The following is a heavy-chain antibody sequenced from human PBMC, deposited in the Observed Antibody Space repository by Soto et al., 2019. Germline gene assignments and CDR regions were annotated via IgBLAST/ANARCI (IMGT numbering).Heavy chain of an antibody. CDR2: IYTSGST. CDR1: GGSISSYY. V-gene: IGHV4-4*07. D-gene: IGHD1-26*01. CDR3: AKSSGSYDYYYGMDV. Sequence: SETLSLTCTVSGGSISSYYWSWIRQPAGKGLEWIGRIYTSGSTNYNPSLKSRVTMSVDTSKNQFSLKLSSVTAADTAVYYCAKSSGSYDYYYGMDVWGQGTTVTVSS. J-gene: IGHJ6*02.